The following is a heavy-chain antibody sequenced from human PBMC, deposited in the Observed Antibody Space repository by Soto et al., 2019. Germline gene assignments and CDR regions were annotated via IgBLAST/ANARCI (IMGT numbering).Heavy chain of an antibody. CDR2: MNPNSGNT. D-gene: IGHD3-22*01. CDR3: ARGQYFSDSSGYDDY. J-gene: IGHJ4*02. CDR1: GYTFTTYD. Sequence: GASVKVSCKASGYTFTTYDINWVRQAAGQGLVWMGWMNPNSGNTGYAQKFQDRVTMTRDTSISTAYMELSDLRSADTAVYYCARGQYFSDSSGYDDYWGQGTQVTVPS. V-gene: IGHV1-8*02.